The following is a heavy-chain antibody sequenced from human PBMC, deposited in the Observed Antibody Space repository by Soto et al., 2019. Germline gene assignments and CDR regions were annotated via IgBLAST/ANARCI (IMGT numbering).Heavy chain of an antibody. CDR1: GFTFSSYS. CDR2: ISSSSSYI. D-gene: IGHD6-13*01. V-gene: IGHV3-21*01. CDR3: ARDALSSSWYWEGYYYGKDV. Sequence: EVQLVESGGGLVKPGGSLRLSCAASGFTFSSYSMNWVRQAPGKGLVWVSSISSSSSYIYYADSVKGRFTISRDNAKKSLYLQMISLRAEDTAVYYCARDALSSSWYWEGYYYGKDVWSQGTTLTVSS. J-gene: IGHJ6*02.